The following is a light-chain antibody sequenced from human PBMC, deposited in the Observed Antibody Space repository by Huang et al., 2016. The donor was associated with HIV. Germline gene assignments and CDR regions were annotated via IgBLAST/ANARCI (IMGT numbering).Light chain of an antibody. Sequence: EIVMTQSPATLSVSPGERATLSCRASQSVSSNLAWYQQKPGQAPRLLIYGASTRATGIPDRFSGSRSGTEFTLTISGLQSEDFAVYYCQQYDNWPPYTFGQGTKLEIK. J-gene: IGKJ2*01. CDR2: GAS. CDR3: QQYDNWPPYT. V-gene: IGKV3-15*01. CDR1: QSVSSN.